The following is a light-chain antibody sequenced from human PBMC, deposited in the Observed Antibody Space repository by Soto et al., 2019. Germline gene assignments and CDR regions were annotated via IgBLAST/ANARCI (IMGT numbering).Light chain of an antibody. CDR1: NIGSKG. V-gene: IGLV3-21*04. J-gene: IGLJ2*01. CDR2: SDT. Sequence: SYELTQPPSVSVAPGKTASISCGGNNIGSKGVHWYQQKPGQAPVLVIYSDTDLPPVIPERFSGSTSANLATLAISRVEAGDEAGYYGHVWDSGSAHVVFGGGTKLAVL. CDR3: HVWDSGSAHVV.